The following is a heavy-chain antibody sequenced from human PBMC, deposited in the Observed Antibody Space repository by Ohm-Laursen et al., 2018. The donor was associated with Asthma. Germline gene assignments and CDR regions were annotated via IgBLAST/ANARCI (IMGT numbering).Heavy chain of an antibody. CDR3: ARDVMEWYLPAFDF. J-gene: IGHJ4*02. CDR1: GFTFSSYG. CDR2: GGSYYDGGLK. Sequence: SLRLSCAASGFTFSSYGMHWVRQAPGKGLEWVAVGGSYYDGGLKYYADSVNGRFTVPRDDSKNTLYLQMNSLRPDDTAVYYCARDVMEWYLPAFDFWGQGTLVTVSS. D-gene: IGHD3-3*01. V-gene: IGHV3-30*03.